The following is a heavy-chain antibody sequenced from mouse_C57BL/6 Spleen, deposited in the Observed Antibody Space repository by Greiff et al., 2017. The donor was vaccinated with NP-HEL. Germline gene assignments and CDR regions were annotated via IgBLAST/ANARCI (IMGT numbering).Heavy chain of an antibody. V-gene: IGHV1-15*01. CDR2: IDPETGGT. CDR3: TRWGTGNFDY. Sequence: QVQLQQSGAELVRPGASVTLSCKASGYTFTDYEMHWVKQTPVHGLEWIGAIDPETGGTAYNQKFKGKAILTADKSSSTAYMELRSLTSEDSAVYYCTRWGTGNFDYWGQGTTLTVSS. J-gene: IGHJ2*01. D-gene: IGHD4-1*01. CDR1: GYTFTDYE.